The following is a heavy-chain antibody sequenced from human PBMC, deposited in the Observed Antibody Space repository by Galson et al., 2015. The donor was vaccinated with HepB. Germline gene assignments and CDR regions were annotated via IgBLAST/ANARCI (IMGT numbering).Heavy chain of an antibody. CDR3: AKVSLGYSSSHYYYYYYMDV. D-gene: IGHD6-13*01. V-gene: IGHV1-3*01. CDR2: INAGNGNT. Sequence: SVKVSCKASGYTFTSFDINWVRQATGQGLEWMGWINAGNGNTKYSQKFQGRVTITRDTSASTAYMELGSLRSEDTAVYYCAKVSLGYSSSHYYYYYYMDVWGKGTTVTVSS. CDR1: GYTFTSFD. J-gene: IGHJ6*03.